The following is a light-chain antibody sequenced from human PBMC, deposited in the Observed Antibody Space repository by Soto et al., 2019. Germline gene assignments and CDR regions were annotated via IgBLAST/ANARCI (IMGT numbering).Light chain of an antibody. J-gene: IGKJ4*01. CDR2: AAS. CDR3: QQSSSTPQT. Sequence: DIQMTQSPSSLSASVGDRVTITCRASQSISSYLNWYQQKPGKAPKLLIYAASSLQSGVPSRFSGSGSGTDFTLAISSLQPEDFATYYCQQSSSTPQTFGGGTKV. V-gene: IGKV1-39*01. CDR1: QSISSY.